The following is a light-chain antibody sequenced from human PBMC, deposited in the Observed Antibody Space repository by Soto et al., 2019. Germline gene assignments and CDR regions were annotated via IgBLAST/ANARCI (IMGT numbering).Light chain of an antibody. CDR1: SSDISPYNR. CDR2: EVS. J-gene: IGLJ2*01. V-gene: IGLV2-18*01. Sequence: QSTLTQPPSVSGSPGQSVTISCTGTSSDISPYNRVSWYQQTPGTAPKLMIYEVSNRPSGVPDRFSGSKSGNTASLTISGLQAEDEADYYCSLYTSISTSVVFGGGTQLTVL. CDR3: SLYTSISTSVV.